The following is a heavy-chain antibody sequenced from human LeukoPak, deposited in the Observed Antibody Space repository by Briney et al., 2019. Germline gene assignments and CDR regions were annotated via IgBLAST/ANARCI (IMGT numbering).Heavy chain of an antibody. CDR2: IKKDGSPN. J-gene: IGHJ3*02. Sequence: GGSLRLSCAASGFTFSSYWMSWVRQAPGKGLEWVANIKKDGSPNYYVDSVKGRFTISKDNAKNSLYLQMNSLRAEDTAVYYCAKKQGYSYGYGAFDIWGQGTMVTVSS. CDR3: AKKQGYSYGYGAFDI. V-gene: IGHV3-7*01. D-gene: IGHD5-18*01. CDR1: GFTFSSYW.